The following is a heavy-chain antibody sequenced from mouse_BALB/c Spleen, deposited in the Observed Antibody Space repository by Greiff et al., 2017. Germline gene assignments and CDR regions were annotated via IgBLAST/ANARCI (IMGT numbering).Heavy chain of an antibody. D-gene: IGHD1-1*01. J-gene: IGHJ4*01. CDR3: AKRYYGSSPHAMDY. CDR2: IWRGGST. V-gene: IGHV2-5-1*01. Sequence: QVQLQQSGPSLVQPSQSLSITCTVSGFSLTSYGVHWVRQSPGKGLEWLGVIWRGGSTDYNAAFMSRLSITKDNSKSQVFFKMNSLQADDTAIYYCAKRYYGSSPHAMDYWGQGTSVTVSS. CDR1: GFSLTSYG.